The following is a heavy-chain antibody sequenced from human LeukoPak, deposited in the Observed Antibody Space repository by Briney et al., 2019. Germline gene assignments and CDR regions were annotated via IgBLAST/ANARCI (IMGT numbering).Heavy chain of an antibody. D-gene: IGHD5-18*01. CDR1: GGTFSSYA. J-gene: IGHJ4*02. CDR3: ARARDWAGYSCGFYY. V-gene: IGHV1-69*13. Sequence: GASVKVSCKASGGTFSSYAISWVRQAPGQGLEWMGGIIPIFGTANYAQKFQGRVTITADESTSTAYMELSSLRSEDTAVYYCARARDWAGYSCGFYYWGQGTLVTVSS. CDR2: IIPIFGTA.